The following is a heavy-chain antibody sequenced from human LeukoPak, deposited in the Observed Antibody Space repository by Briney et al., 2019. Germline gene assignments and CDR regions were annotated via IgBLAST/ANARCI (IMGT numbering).Heavy chain of an antibody. D-gene: IGHD3-22*01. CDR1: GGSFSGYY. CDR2: INHSGST. Sequence: SETLSLTCAVYGGSFSGYYWSWIRQPPGEGLEWIGEINHSGSTNYNPSLKSRVTISVDTSKNQFSLKLSSVTAADTAVYYCASHSGNYYDSSFDYWGQGTLVTVSP. V-gene: IGHV4-34*01. J-gene: IGHJ4*02. CDR3: ASHSGNYYDSSFDY.